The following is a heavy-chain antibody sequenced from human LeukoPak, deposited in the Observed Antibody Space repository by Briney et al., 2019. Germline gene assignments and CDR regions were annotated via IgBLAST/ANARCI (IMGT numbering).Heavy chain of an antibody. J-gene: IGHJ4*02. D-gene: IGHD6-13*01. V-gene: IGHV3-33*08. Sequence: PGGSLRLSCAASGFTFSSYGMHWVRQAPGKGLEWVAVIWYDGSNKYYADSVKGRFTISRDNSKNTLYLQMNSLRAEDTAVYYCARDSEYSSSCHDYWGQGTLVTVSS. CDR3: ARDSEYSSSCHDY. CDR1: GFTFSSYG. CDR2: IWYDGSNK.